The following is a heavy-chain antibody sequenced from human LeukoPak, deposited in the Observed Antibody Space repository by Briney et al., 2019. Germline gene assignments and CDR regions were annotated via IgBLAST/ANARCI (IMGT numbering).Heavy chain of an antibody. D-gene: IGHD3-22*01. Sequence: GGSLRLSCAASGFTFSSYSMNWVRQAPGKGLEWVSYISSSSSTIYYADSVKGRFTISRDNAKNSLYLQMNSLRAEDTAVYYCARYYYDSSGYYPPGAFDIWGQGTMVTVSS. CDR3: ARYYYDSSGYYPPGAFDI. CDR1: GFTFSSYS. V-gene: IGHV3-48*04. J-gene: IGHJ3*02. CDR2: ISSSSSTI.